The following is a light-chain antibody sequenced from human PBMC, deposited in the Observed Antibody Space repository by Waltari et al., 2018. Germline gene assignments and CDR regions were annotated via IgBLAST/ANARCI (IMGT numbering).Light chain of an antibody. Sequence: DIVMTQSPDSLAVSLGERATINCKSSQSVLYSSNNKNCLAWFQQKAGQPPKLLISWASTRESGVPDRFSGSGSGTDFTLTINSLQAEDVAVYYCHQYHSSPFTFGGGTKVEIK. J-gene: IGKJ4*01. V-gene: IGKV4-1*01. CDR3: HQYHSSPFT. CDR1: QSVLYSSNNKNC. CDR2: WAS.